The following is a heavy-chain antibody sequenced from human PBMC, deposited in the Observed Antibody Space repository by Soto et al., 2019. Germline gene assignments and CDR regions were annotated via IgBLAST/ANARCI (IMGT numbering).Heavy chain of an antibody. CDR3: ARVFFYYYGMDV. J-gene: IGHJ6*02. Sequence: SETLSLTCAVSGVSISSSNWLNWFLQPPGKGLEWIGEIYHSGSTNYNPSLKSRVTISVDKSKNQFSLRLSSVTAADTAVYYCARVFFYYYGMDVWGQGTTVTVSS. CDR2: IYHSGST. V-gene: IGHV4-4*02. CDR1: GVSISSSNW. D-gene: IGHD3-3*01.